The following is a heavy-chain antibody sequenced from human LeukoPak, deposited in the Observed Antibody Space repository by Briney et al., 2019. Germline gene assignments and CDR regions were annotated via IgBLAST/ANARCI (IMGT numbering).Heavy chain of an antibody. CDR2: INHSGST. D-gene: IGHD5-12*01. CDR1: GGSFSGYY. Sequence: SETLSLTCAVYGGSFSGYYWSWIRQPPGKGLEWIGEINHSGSTNYNPSLKSRVTISVDTSKNQFSLKLSSVTAADTAVYYCARTGRRRWLRSGFDYWGQGTLVTVSS. CDR3: ARTGRRRWLRSGFDY. J-gene: IGHJ4*02. V-gene: IGHV4-34*01.